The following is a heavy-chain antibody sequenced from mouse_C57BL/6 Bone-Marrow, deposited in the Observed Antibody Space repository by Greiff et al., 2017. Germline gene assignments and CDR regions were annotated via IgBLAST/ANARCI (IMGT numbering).Heavy chain of an antibody. J-gene: IGHJ4*01. CDR2: ISSGGSYT. CDR1: GFTFSSYG. V-gene: IGHV5-6*01. CDR3: ARNYYAMDY. Sequence: EVHLVESGGDLVKPGGSLKLSCAASGFTFSSYGMSWVRQTPDKRLEWVATISSGGSYTYYPDSVKGRFTISRDNAQNTLYLQMSSLKSEDTAMYYCARNYYAMDYWGQGTSVTVSS.